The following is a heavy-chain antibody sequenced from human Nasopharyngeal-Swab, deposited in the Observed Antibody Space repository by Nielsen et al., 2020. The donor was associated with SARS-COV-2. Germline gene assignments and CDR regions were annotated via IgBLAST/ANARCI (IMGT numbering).Heavy chain of an antibody. CDR3: ARVRGGSYQAAFDI. J-gene: IGHJ3*02. D-gene: IGHD1-26*01. CDR1: GFTFSSYA. CDR2: ISYDGSNK. V-gene: IGHV3-30*04. Sequence: GESLKISCAASGFTFSSYAMHWVRQAPGKGLEWVAVISYDGSNKYYAVSVKGRFTISRDNSKNTLYLQMNSLRAEDTAVYYCARVRGGSYQAAFDIWGQGTMVTVSS.